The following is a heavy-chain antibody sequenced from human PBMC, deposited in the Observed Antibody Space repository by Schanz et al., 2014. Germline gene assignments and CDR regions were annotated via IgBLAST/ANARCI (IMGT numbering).Heavy chain of an antibody. J-gene: IGHJ6*03. CDR2: ISDSGDST. CDR3: ARPSDSSWYMDV. CDR1: GFTFSSYT. D-gene: IGHD2-21*02. Sequence: EVQLLESGGGLVQPGGSLRLSCAASGFTFSSYTMNWVRQAPGKGLEWVSDISDSGDSTHYADSVKGRFTISRDNAKNSLFLQMNSLRAEDTAVYYCARPSDSSWYMDVWGKGTTVTVSS. V-gene: IGHV3-48*04.